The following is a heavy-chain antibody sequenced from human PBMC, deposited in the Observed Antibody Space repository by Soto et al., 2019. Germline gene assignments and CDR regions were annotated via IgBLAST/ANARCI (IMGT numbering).Heavy chain of an antibody. D-gene: IGHD6-19*01. CDR2: IWYDGTKK. V-gene: IGHV3-33*01. CDR3: ARDVVTAVAGSVNWFDP. Sequence: GGSLRLSCAASGFSLRTYGMQWLRRAPGKGLEWVAFIWYDGTKKFYANSVKGRSTISKDNSNNILYLQMSGLRAEDTAVYYCARDVVTAVAGSVNWFDPWGQGTLVTVSS. J-gene: IGHJ5*02. CDR1: GFSLRTYG.